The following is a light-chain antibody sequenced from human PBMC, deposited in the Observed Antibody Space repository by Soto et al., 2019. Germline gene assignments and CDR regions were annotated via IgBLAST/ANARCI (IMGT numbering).Light chain of an antibody. CDR1: QSISSSY. V-gene: IGKV3-20*01. J-gene: IGKJ1*01. Sequence: EIVLTQSPGTLSLSPGEGATLSCRASQSISSSYLAWYQQKPGQAPRLLIHGASNRATGIPDRFSGSGSGTDFTLTISRLESEDFAVYFCQQHGTSSWTFGQGTKVEIK. CDR3: QQHGTSSWT. CDR2: GAS.